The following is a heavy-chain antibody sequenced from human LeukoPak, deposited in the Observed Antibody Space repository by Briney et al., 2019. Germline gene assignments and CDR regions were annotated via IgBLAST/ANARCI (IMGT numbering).Heavy chain of an antibody. CDR2: IYHSGST. D-gene: IGHD2-15*01. CDR3: ASSPEDIVVVVAAPYWYFDL. CDR1: GYSISSGYY. J-gene: IGHJ2*01. Sequence: SETLSLTCTVSGYSISSGYYWGWIRQPPGKGLEWIGSIYHSGSTYYNPSLKSRVTISVDTSKNQFSLKLSSVTAADTAVYYCASSPEDIVVVVAAPYWYFDLWGRGPLVTVSS. V-gene: IGHV4-38-2*02.